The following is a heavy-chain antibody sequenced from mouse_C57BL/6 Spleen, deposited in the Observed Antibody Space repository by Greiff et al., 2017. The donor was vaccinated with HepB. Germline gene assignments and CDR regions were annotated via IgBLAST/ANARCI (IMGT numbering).Heavy chain of an antibody. Sequence: EVQGVESGGGLVQPGGSMKLSCAASGFTFSDAWMDWVRQSPEKGLEWVAEIRNKANNHATYYAESVKGRFTISRDDSKSSVYLQMNSLRAEDTGIYYCTPIITTGYFDYWGQGTTLTVSS. CDR1: GFTFSDAW. J-gene: IGHJ2*01. CDR2: IRNKANNHAT. V-gene: IGHV6-6*01. CDR3: TPIITTGYFDY. D-gene: IGHD1-1*01.